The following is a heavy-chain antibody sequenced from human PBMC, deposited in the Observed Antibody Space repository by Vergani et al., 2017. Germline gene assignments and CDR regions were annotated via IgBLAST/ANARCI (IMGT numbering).Heavy chain of an antibody. CDR2: IYYSGST. J-gene: IGHJ5*02. CDR1: GASIRSSNYY. V-gene: IGHV4-39*01. Sequence: QLQLQESGPGLVKPSATLSLTCSVSGASIRSSNYYLGWIRQPPGKGLEWIASIYYSGSTYYNPSLKSRVTISVDTSKNQFSLKLSSLTAADTAVYFCARHSTVEWLVKLGWIDPWGQGILVTVSS. CDR3: ARHSTVEWLVKLGWIDP. D-gene: IGHD6-19*01.